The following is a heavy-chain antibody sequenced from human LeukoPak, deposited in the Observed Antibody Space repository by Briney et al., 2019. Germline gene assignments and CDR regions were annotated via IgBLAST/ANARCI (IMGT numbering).Heavy chain of an antibody. CDR2: IYYSGSA. V-gene: IGHV4-59*08. D-gene: IGHD3/OR15-3a*01. CDR1: GGSISSYY. J-gene: IGHJ4*02. Sequence: SETLSLTCTVSGGSISSYYWSWIRQPPGKGLEWIGYIYYSGSANYNPSLKSRATISVDTTTNQFALKLTSVTAADTAVYYCARHGTMIVGTFDYWGQGSLVTVSS. CDR3: ARHGTMIVGTFDY.